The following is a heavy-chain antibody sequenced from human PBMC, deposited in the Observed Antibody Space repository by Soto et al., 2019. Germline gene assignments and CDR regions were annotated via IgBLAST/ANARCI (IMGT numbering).Heavy chain of an antibody. CDR3: ATSYYYGSGRLDY. V-gene: IGHV3-33*01. CDR1: GFTFSSYC. J-gene: IGHJ4*02. CDR2: IWYDGSNK. Sequence: PGGSLRLSCAASGFTFSSYCMHWVRQAPGKGLEWVAVIWYDGSNKYYADSVKGRFTISRDNSKNTLYLQMNSLRAEDTAVYYCATSYYYGSGRLDYWGQGTLVTVSS. D-gene: IGHD3-10*01.